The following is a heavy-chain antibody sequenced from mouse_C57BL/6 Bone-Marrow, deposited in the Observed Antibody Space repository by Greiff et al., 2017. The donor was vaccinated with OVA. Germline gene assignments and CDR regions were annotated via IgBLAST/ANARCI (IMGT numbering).Heavy chain of an antibody. CDR1: GFNIKDDY. CDR2: IDPENGDT. Sequence: VQLQQSGAELVRPGASVKLSCTASGFNIKDDYMHWVKQRPEQGLEWIGWIDPENGDTEYASKFQGKATITADTSSNTAYLQLSSLTSEDTAVYYCTTWATVVRYFDVWGTGTTVTVSS. V-gene: IGHV14-4*01. J-gene: IGHJ1*03. D-gene: IGHD1-1*01. CDR3: TTWATVVRYFDV.